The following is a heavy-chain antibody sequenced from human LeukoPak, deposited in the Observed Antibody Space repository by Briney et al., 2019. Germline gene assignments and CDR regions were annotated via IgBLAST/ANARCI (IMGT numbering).Heavy chain of an antibody. D-gene: IGHD2-15*01. CDR3: ARDREVVAASDY. J-gene: IGHJ4*02. CDR2: ITSSSSYI. CDR1: GFTFNTYN. Sequence: PGESLRLSCVASGFTFNTYNMNWVRQAPGKGLEWVSSITSSSSYIYYADSVKGRFTISRDNAKNSLYLQMNSLRAEDTAVYYCARDREVVAASDYWGQGTLVTVSS. V-gene: IGHV3-21*01.